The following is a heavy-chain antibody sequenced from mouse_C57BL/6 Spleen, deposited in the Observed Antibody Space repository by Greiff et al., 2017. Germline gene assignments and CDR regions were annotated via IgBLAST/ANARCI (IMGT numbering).Heavy chain of an antibody. V-gene: IGHV1-18*01. CDR3: ARRIYYDGYFDV. J-gene: IGHJ1*03. Sequence: EVQLQQSGPELVKPGASVKIPCKASGYTITDYNMDWVKQSHGKSLEWIGDINPNNGGTIYNQKFKGKATLTVDKSSSTAYMELRSLTSEDTAVYYCARRIYYDGYFDVWGTGTTVTVSS. CDR1: GYTITDYN. D-gene: IGHD2-4*01. CDR2: INPNNGGT.